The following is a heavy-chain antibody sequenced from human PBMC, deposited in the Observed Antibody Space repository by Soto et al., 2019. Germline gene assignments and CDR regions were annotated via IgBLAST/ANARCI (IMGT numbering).Heavy chain of an antibody. V-gene: IGHV1-18*04. J-gene: IGHJ6*02. CDR2: ISAYNGNT. CDR1: GYTFTSYG. CDR3: ARLGAAKDYYYGMDV. Sequence: ASLKVSCKASGYTFTSYGISWVRQAPGQGLEWMGWISAYNGNTNYAQKLQGRVTMTTDTSTSTAYMELRSLRSDDTAVYYCARLGAAKDYYYGMDVWGQGTTVNVSS. D-gene: IGHD1-26*01.